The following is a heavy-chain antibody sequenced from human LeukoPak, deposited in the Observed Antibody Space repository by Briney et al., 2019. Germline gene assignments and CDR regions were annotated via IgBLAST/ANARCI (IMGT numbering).Heavy chain of an antibody. CDR3: ASDSRYSGYDEGPYFDY. D-gene: IGHD5-12*01. CDR1: GGSISSSSYY. Sequence: SETLSLTCIVSGGSISSSSYYWGWIRQPPGKGLEWIGSIYYSGSTYYNPSLKSRVTISVDTSKNQFSLKLSSVTAADTAVYYCASDSRYSGYDEGPYFDYWGQGTLVTVSS. J-gene: IGHJ4*02. CDR2: IYYSGST. V-gene: IGHV4-39*07.